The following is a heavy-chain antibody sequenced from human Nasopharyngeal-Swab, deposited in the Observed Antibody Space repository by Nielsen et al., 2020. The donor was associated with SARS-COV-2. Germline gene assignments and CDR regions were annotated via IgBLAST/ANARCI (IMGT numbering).Heavy chain of an antibody. CDR2: IYTSGST. CDR3: ARSYSSGPIDYYFDY. D-gene: IGHD6-19*01. Sequence: SETPSLTCTVSGGSISSYYWSWIRQPAGKGLEWIGRIYTSGSTNYNPSLKSRVTMSVDTSKNQFSLKLSSVTAADTAVYYCARSYSSGPIDYYFDYWGQGTLVTVSS. J-gene: IGHJ4*02. V-gene: IGHV4-4*07. CDR1: GGSISSYY.